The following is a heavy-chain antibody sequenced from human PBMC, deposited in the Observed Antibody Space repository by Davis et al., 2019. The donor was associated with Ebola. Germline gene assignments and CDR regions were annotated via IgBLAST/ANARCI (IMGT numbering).Heavy chain of an antibody. CDR2: IYYSGST. Sequence: MPSETLSLTCTVSGGSISSSSYYWGWIRQPPGKGLEWIGSIYYSGSTYYNPSLKSRVTISVDTSKNQFSLKLSSVTAADTAVYYCARLHYDFWSGYYTSNWFDPWGQGTLVTASS. CDR1: GGSISSSSYY. CDR3: ARLHYDFWSGYYTSNWFDP. V-gene: IGHV4-39*01. D-gene: IGHD3-3*01. J-gene: IGHJ5*02.